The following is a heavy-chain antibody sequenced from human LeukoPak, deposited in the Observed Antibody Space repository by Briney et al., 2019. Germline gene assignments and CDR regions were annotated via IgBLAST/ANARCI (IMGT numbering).Heavy chain of an antibody. Sequence: QPGGSLRLSCAASGFTFSSYAMSWARQAPGKGLEWVSAISGSGGSTHYADSAKGRFTISRDNSKNTLYLQMNSLRAEDTAVYYCAPTTWFGELLDYWGQGTLVTVSS. CDR1: GFTFSSYA. CDR2: ISGSGGST. J-gene: IGHJ4*02. D-gene: IGHD3-10*01. V-gene: IGHV3-23*01. CDR3: APTTWFGELLDY.